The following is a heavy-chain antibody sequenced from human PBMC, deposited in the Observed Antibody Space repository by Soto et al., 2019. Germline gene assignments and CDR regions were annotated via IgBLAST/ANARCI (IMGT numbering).Heavy chain of an antibody. CDR2: IFYSGST. V-gene: IGHV4-39*01. Sequence: LEMLSLSSSVAEGKSSGSGSHRRWKRQPPGKGLEWIGSIFYSGSTYYNPSLKSRVTISVDTSKSQFSLKLSSVTAADTAVYYCARTGYSYGNFEYWVQGTQVTVSS. D-gene: IGHD5-18*01. J-gene: IGHJ4*02. CDR1: EGKSSGSGSH. CDR3: ARTGYSYGNFEY.